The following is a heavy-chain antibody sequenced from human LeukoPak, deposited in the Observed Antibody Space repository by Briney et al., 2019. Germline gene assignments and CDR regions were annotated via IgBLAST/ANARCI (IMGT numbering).Heavy chain of an antibody. Sequence: GSSVKVSCKASGGTFSSYAITWVRQAPGQGLEWMGRIIPIFGTANYAQKFQSRVTITTDESTSTAYMELSTLRSDDTAVYYCARERPPGDSSSWFLEGYFDIWGQGTLVTVSS. CDR1: GGTFSSYA. V-gene: IGHV1-69*05. J-gene: IGHJ4*02. D-gene: IGHD6-13*01. CDR3: ARERPPGDSSSWFLEGYFDI. CDR2: IIPIFGTA.